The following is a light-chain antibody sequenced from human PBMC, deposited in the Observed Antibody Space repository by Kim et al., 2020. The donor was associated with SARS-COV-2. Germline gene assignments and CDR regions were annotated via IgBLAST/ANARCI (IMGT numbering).Light chain of an antibody. CDR1: QSVTSSY. CDR2: GAS. V-gene: IGKV3-20*01. CDR3: QQYGESPFT. J-gene: IGKJ5*01. Sequence: DIVLTQSPGTLSLSPGERATLSCRASQSVTSSYLAWYQQKPGQAPRLLIYGASSRATGIPDRFSGSGSGTDFTLTISRLEREDFAVYFWQQYGESPFTFCQGTRP.